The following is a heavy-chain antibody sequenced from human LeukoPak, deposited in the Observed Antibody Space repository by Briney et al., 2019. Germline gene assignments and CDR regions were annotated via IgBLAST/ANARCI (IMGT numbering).Heavy chain of an antibody. CDR2: ISAYNGNT. J-gene: IGHJ4*02. V-gene: IGHV1-18*01. CDR1: GYTFTSYG. CDR3: ARGDLGGYDFWSGYCGY. Sequence: GASVTVSCKASGYTFTSYGISWVRQAPGQGLERMGWISAYNGNTNYAQKLQGRVTMTTDTSTSTAYMELRSLRSDDTAVYYCARGDLGGYDFWSGYCGYWGQGTLDTVSS. D-gene: IGHD3-3*01.